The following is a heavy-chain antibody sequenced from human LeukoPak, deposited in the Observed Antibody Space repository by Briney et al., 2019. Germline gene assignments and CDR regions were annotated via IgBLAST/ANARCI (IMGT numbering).Heavy chain of an antibody. CDR2: ISSSGNTT. J-gene: IGHJ4*02. V-gene: IGHV3-48*04. Sequence: GGSLRPSCAASGFTFSRNGMSWVRQAPGKGLEWVSYISSSGNTTYHADSVKGRFTISRDNAKNSLYLQMSSLRAEDTAVYYCARDGGSSWYFDYWGQGTLVTVSS. CDR3: ARDGGSSWYFDY. D-gene: IGHD6-13*01. CDR1: GFTFSRNG.